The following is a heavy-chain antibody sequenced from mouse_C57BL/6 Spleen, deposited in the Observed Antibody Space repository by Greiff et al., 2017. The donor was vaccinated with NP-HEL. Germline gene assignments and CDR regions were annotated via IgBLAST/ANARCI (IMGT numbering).Heavy chain of an antibody. CDR3: ARDEYYYAMDY. Sequence: EVQLQESGPGLVKPSQSLSLTCSVTGYSITRGYYWNWIRQFPGNKLEWMGYISYDGSNNYNPSLKNRISITRDTSKNQFFLKLNSVTTEDTATYYCARDEYYYAMDYWGQGTSVTVSS. CDR2: ISYDGSN. CDR1: GYSITRGYY. V-gene: IGHV3-6*01. J-gene: IGHJ4*01.